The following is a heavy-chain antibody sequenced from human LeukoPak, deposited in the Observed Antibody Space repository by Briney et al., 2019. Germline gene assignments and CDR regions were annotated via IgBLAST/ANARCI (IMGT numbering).Heavy chain of an antibody. V-gene: IGHV4-39*01. CDR2: IYRSGTT. CDR1: GDSISSSTYY. CDR3: ARREPSGYDIFDD. Sequence: PSETLSLTCNVSGDSISSSTYYWGWIRQPPGKGLEWIANIYRSGTTYYNPSLRSRVTISVDTSKNQFSLRVTSVTAADSAVYYCARREPSGYDIFDDWGQGTLVTVSS. J-gene: IGHJ4*02. D-gene: IGHD5-12*01.